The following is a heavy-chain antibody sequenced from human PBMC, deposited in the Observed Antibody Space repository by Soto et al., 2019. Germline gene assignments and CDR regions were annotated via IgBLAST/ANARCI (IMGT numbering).Heavy chain of an antibody. CDR2: MYSSGSS. V-gene: IGHV4-59*01. J-gene: IGHJ4*02. D-gene: IGHD2-15*01. CDR3: AREWSAFDY. CDR1: GVSITSYK. Sequence: SETLSLTCTVSGVSITSYKWSWIRQSPGKGLEWIAYMYSSGSSSYNPSLKSRVTISVGTSRNQYSLQLNSATAADTAVYYCAREWSAFDYWGQGILVTVSS.